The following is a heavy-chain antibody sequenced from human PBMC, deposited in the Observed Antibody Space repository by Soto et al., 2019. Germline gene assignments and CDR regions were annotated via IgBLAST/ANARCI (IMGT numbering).Heavy chain of an antibody. Sequence: GESLKISCKGSGYSVTSYWISWVRQMPGKGLEWMGRIDPSDSYTNYSPSFQGHVTISADKSISTAYLQWSSLKASDTAMYYCARHWEEGQQLASLLSYYYYYGMDVWGQGTTVTVSS. CDR2: IDPSDSYT. J-gene: IGHJ6*02. CDR3: ARHWEEGQQLASLLSYYYYYGMDV. CDR1: GYSVTSYW. D-gene: IGHD6-13*01. V-gene: IGHV5-10-1*01.